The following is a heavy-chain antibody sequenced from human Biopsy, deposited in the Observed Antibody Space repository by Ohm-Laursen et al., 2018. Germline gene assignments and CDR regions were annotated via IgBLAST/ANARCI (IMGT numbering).Heavy chain of an antibody. Sequence: GTLSLTCTVSGDSISSYYWSWIRQPPEKGLEWIGYVYYTGSTDYNPSLQSRVTISVDTSKNHFSLRLRSVTPADTAIYYCARDRGYYSDRTVPGYFDLWGRGTLVTVSS. CDR3: ARDRGYYSDRTVPGYFDL. J-gene: IGHJ2*01. CDR2: VYYTGST. V-gene: IGHV4-59*01. D-gene: IGHD3-22*01. CDR1: GDSISSYY.